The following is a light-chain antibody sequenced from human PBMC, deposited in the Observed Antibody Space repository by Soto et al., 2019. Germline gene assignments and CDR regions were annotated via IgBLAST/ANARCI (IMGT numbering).Light chain of an antibody. CDR1: QSISSS. V-gene: IGKV3-15*01. CDR3: QQYDDLPRT. CDR2: GVS. J-gene: IGKJ1*01. Sequence: VKAKSPATLSVSTGATATLSCRATQSISSSKLAWYQQNPGQAPRLLLFGVSNRATGIPARFSGSGSGTEFSLTISSLQSEDFAVYYCQQYDDLPRTFGQGTKVDTK.